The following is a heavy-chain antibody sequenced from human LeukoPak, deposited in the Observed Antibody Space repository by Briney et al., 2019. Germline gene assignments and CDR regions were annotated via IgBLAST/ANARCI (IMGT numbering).Heavy chain of an antibody. CDR1: GGSFSGYY. Sequence: SETLSLTCAVYGGSFSGYYWSWIRQPPGRGLEWIGEINHSGSTNYNPSLKSRVTISVDTSKNQFSLKLSSVTAADTAVYYCAKSNGYGLVDIWGQGTMVTVSS. V-gene: IGHV4-34*01. J-gene: IGHJ3*02. CDR2: INHSGST. D-gene: IGHD3-10*01. CDR3: AKSNGYGLVDI.